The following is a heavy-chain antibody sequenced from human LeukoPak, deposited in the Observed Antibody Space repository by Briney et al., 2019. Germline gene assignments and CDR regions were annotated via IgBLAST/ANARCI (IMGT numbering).Heavy chain of an antibody. J-gene: IGHJ6*03. CDR1: GYSFTSYW. CDR3: TRSYLNYYYGSGSYPNYYMDV. V-gene: IGHV5-51*01. D-gene: IGHD3-10*01. CDR2: IYPGDSDT. Sequence: GESLKISCKGSGYSFTSYWIGWVRQMPGKGLEWMGIIYPGDSDTKYSPSFQGQVTISADKSISTAYLQWSSLKASGTAMYYCTRSYLNYYYGSGSYPNYYMDVWGKGTTVTVSS.